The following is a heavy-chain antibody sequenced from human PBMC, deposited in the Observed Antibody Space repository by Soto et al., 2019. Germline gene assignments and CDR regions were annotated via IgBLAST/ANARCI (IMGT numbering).Heavy chain of an antibody. D-gene: IGHD3-10*01. CDR3: ARSTPGNPFDI. Sequence: LRLSCAASGFSFTSYTMNWVRQAPGKGLEWVASISAGGRSIYYADSLKGRSTVSRDNAKSSLYLQMNSLRAEDTAVYYCARSTPGNPFDIWGQGTMVTVSS. J-gene: IGHJ3*02. CDR1: GFSFTSYT. CDR2: ISAGGRSI. V-gene: IGHV3-21*01.